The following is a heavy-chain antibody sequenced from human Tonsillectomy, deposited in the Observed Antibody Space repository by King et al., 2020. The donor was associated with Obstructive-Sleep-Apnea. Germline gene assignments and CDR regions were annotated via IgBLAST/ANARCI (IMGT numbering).Heavy chain of an antibody. J-gene: IGHJ6*02. V-gene: IGHV3-30*04. CDR3: ARDSFGMDV. CDR2: ISYDGSNK. Sequence: VQLVESGGGVVQPGRSLRLSCAASGFIFSTYAMHWVRQAPGKGLEWVAVISYDGSNKYYADSVKGRFTISRDNSKNTLYLQMNSLRAEDTAVYYCARDSFGMDVRGQGTTVTVSS. CDR1: GFIFSTYA.